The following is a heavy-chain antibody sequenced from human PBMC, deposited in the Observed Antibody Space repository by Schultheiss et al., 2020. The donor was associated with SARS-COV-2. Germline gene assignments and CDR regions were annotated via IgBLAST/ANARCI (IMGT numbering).Heavy chain of an antibody. CDR1: GFTVSSNY. CDR2: ISSSSSTI. CDR3: AKDLHCSGGSCYSLFDY. V-gene: IGHV3-48*01. Sequence: GGSLRLSCAASGFTVSSNYMSWVRQAPGKGLEWVSYISSSSSTIYYADSVKGRFTISRDNAKNSLYLQMNSLRAEDTAVYYCAKDLHCSGGSCYSLFDYWGQGTLVTVSS. J-gene: IGHJ4*02. D-gene: IGHD2-15*01.